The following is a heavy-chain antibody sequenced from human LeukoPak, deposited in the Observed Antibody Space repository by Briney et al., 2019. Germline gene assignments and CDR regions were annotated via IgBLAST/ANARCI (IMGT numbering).Heavy chain of an antibody. Sequence: ASVKVSCKASGYTFTGYYMHWVRQAPGQGLEWMGWINPNSGGTNYAQKFQGRVTMTRDTSISTAYMELSRLRSDDTAVYYCARVLPPSSGSYYEYFDYWGQGTLVTVSS. CDR3: ARVLPPSSGSYYEYFDY. J-gene: IGHJ4*02. CDR2: INPNSGGT. V-gene: IGHV1-2*02. CDR1: GYTFTGYY. D-gene: IGHD3-10*01.